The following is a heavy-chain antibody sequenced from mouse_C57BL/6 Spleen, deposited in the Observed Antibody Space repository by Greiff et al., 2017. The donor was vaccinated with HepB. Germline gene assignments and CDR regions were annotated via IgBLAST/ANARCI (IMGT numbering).Heavy chain of an antibody. D-gene: IGHD2-5*01. J-gene: IGHJ3*01. CDR2: IYPRSGNT. V-gene: IGHV1-81*01. Sequence: QVQLKQSGAELARPGASVKLSCKASGYTFTSYGISWVKQRTGQGLEWIGEIYPRSGNTYYNEKFKGKATLTADKSSSTAYMELRSLTSEDSAVYFCARSGNSNAWFAYWGQGTLVTVSA. CDR1: GYTFTSYG. CDR3: ARSGNSNAWFAY.